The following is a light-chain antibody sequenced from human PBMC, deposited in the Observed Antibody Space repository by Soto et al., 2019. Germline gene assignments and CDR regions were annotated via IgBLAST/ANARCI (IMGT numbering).Light chain of an antibody. CDR3: QQYKAAPYT. J-gene: IGKJ2*01. V-gene: IGKV1-5*03. CDR2: KAS. CDR1: QSLNTC. Sequence: DIEMTQSPSTLSASVGDRVTITCRATQSLNTCLAWYQQKPGKAPKLLISKASSLESGVPSRFSGSGSGTEFSLTISSLQPDDFATYYCQQYKAAPYTFGPGTKLEMK.